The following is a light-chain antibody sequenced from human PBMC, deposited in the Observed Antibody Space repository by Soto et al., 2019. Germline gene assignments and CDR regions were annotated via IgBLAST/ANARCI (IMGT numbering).Light chain of an antibody. CDR3: QQYYSTPQT. J-gene: IGKJ1*01. Sequence: DIVMTQSPDSLAVSLGERATINCKSSQSVLYSSNNKNFLAWYQQKPGQPPKLLIYWTSTRESWVPDRFSGSGSGTDLTLTISSLQAEDVAVYYCQQYYSTPQTFGQGTKVEIK. CDR1: QSVLYSSNNKNF. CDR2: WTS. V-gene: IGKV4-1*01.